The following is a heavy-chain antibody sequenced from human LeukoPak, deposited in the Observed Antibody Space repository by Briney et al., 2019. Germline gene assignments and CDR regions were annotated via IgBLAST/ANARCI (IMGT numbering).Heavy chain of an antibody. CDR1: GFTVSNNY. V-gene: IGHV3-53*01. CDR2: IYSSDNT. D-gene: IGHD6-19*01. CDR3: ARGITNIAVGDY. Sequence: GESLKISCAASGFTVSNNYMSWVRQAPGKGLEWVSIIYSSDNTYYADSVKGRFTISRDNAKNTVYLQMNNVRAEDTAVYYCARGITNIAVGDYWGQGTLVTVSS. J-gene: IGHJ4*02.